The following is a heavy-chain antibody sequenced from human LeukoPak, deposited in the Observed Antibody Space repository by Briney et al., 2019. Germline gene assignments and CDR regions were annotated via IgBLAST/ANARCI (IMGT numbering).Heavy chain of an antibody. V-gene: IGHV3-21*01. D-gene: IGHD3-9*01. CDR3: ARDGFIWYYDILTGYSDAFDI. Sequence: PGGSLRLSCAASGFTFSSYSMNWVRQAPGKGLEWVSSISSSSSYIYYADSVKGRFTISRDNAKNSLYLQMNSLRAEDTAVYYCARDGFIWYYDILTGYSDAFDIWGQGTMVTVSS. CDR1: GFTFSSYS. J-gene: IGHJ3*02. CDR2: ISSSSSYI.